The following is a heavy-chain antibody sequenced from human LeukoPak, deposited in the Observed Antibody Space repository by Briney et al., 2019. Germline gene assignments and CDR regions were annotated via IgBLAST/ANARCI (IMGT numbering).Heavy chain of an antibody. CDR2: IYYSGSP. CDR1: GGPISSYY. J-gene: IGHJ6*02. D-gene: IGHD3-9*01. CDR3: ASGIHRPTYYDILTGYYYYGMDV. V-gene: IGHV4-59*01. Sequence: PSETLSLTCTVSGGPISSYYWSWIRQPPGKGLEWIGYIYYSGSPNYNPSLKSRVTISVDTSKNQFSLKLSSVTAADTAVYYCASGIHRPTYYDILTGYYYYGMDVWGQGTTVTVSS.